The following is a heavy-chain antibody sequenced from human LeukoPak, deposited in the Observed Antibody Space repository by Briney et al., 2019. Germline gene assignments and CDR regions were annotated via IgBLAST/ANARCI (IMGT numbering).Heavy chain of an antibody. V-gene: IGHV1-2*02. CDR2: INTRSGRT. J-gene: IGHJ5*02. Sequence: ASVRVSCTTSGYSFTDYYIRWVRQAPGQGLEWMGWINTRSGRTSSARKFQGRVTMTRDPSITTVYMDMAWLTSDDTAIYFCARADFIDAGPYLIGPWGQGTLVTVSS. D-gene: IGHD3-3*01. CDR1: GYSFTDYY. CDR3: ARADFIDAGPYLIGP.